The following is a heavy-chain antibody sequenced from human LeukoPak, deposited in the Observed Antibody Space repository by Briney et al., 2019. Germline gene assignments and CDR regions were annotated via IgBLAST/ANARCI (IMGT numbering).Heavy chain of an antibody. Sequence: KAGGSLRLSCAASGFTFSDYYMSWIRQAPGKGLEWVSSISSSSSYIYYADSVKGRFTISRDNAKNSLYLQMNSLRAEDTAVYYCARDSPRIGSSGSYGHWGQGTLVTVSS. CDR3: ARDSPRIGSSGSYGH. J-gene: IGHJ4*02. D-gene: IGHD1-26*01. CDR2: ISSSSSYI. V-gene: IGHV3-11*06. CDR1: GFTFSDYY.